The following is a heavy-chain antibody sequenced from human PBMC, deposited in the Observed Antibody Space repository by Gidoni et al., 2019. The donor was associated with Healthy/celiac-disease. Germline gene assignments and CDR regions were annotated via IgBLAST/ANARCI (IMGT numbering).Heavy chain of an antibody. J-gene: IGHJ5*02. CDR2: IYYSVST. D-gene: IGHD3-9*01. CDR3: ASGSTDPSVRYYDILTASWFDP. Sequence: VLEWIGYIYYSVSTNYNPSLKSRVTISVDTSKNQFSLKLSSVTAADTAVYYCASGSTDPSVRYYDILTASWFDPWGQGTLVTVSS. V-gene: IGHV4-59*01.